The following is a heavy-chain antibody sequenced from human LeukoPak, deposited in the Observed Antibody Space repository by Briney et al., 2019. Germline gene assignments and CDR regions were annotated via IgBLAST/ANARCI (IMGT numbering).Heavy chain of an antibody. Sequence: GASVKVSCKASGYTFTGYYMHWVRQAPGQGLEWMGWINPNSGGTNYAQKFQGRVTMTRDTSISTAYMELSRLRSDDTAVYYCARDSEGVRGVIITADYWGQGTLVTVSS. J-gene: IGHJ4*02. CDR1: GYTFTGYY. CDR2: INPNSGGT. CDR3: ARDSEGVRGVIITADY. V-gene: IGHV1-2*02. D-gene: IGHD3-10*01.